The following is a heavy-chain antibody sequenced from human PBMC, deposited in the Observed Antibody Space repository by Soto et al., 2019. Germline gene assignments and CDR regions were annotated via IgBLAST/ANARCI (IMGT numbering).Heavy chain of an antibody. CDR2: ISSGSSYI. J-gene: IGHJ6*02. V-gene: IGHV3-21*02. Sequence: DVQLEESGGGLVKPGGSLRLSCVASEFTFSVYSMNWVRQAPGKGLEWVSSISSGSSYIYYADSVKGRFTISRDKDKSSLFLHMNSMRVDDTAVYYCTSDRFKIRGGYFHYYDMDVWGQGTTVTVSS. D-gene: IGHD3-10*01. CDR3: TSDRFKIRGGYFHYYDMDV. CDR1: EFTFSVYS.